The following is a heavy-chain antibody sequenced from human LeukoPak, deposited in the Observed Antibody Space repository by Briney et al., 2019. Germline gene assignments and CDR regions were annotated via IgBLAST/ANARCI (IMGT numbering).Heavy chain of an antibody. D-gene: IGHD2-2*01. V-gene: IGHV1-8*01. J-gene: IGHJ6*03. Sequence: ASVKVSCKASGYTFTSYDINGVRQATGQGLEWMGWMNPNRGNTGYAQKFQGRVTMTRNTSISTAYMELSSLRSEDTAVYYCARGAGYCSSTSCYGSYYYMDVWGKGTTVTVSS. CDR3: ARGAGYCSSTSCYGSYYYMDV. CDR2: MNPNRGNT. CDR1: GYTFTSYD.